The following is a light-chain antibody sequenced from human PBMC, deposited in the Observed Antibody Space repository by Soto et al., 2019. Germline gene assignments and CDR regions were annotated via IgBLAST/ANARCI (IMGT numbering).Light chain of an antibody. Sequence: EIVLTQSPGTLSLSPGERATLSCRASQSVSSSYLAWYKQKPGQAPRLLFYGASSRDTGIPDRFSGSGCGTHFSLTISRLEPEHFAVYYCQQYGSSPRYTFGQGTKLEIK. J-gene: IGKJ2*01. CDR3: QQYGSSPRYT. CDR2: GAS. CDR1: QSVSSSY. V-gene: IGKV3-20*01.